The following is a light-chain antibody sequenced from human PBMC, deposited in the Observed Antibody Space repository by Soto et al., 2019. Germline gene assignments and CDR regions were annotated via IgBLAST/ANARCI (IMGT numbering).Light chain of an antibody. CDR3: HQYDNGPRT. CDR1: QSLRNN. CDR2: GAS. Sequence: EIVMTQSPATLSVSPGERATLSCRTSQSLRNNLAWYQQRPGQAPRLLIHGASTRATGIPARLSGSASGPACTRTVSWLQSEDFAVYYCHQYDNGPRTFGQWNKVVIK. V-gene: IGKV3-15*01. J-gene: IGKJ1*01.